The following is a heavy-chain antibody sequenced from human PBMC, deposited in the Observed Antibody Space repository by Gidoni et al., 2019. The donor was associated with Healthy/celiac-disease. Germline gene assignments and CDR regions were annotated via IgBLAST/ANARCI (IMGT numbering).Heavy chain of an antibody. J-gene: IGHJ4*02. V-gene: IGHV3-9*01. CDR3: AKGGGPRPHRYYFDY. CDR1: GFPFAAYA. D-gene: IGHD3-16*01. Sequence: EVQLVESGGGLVQPGRSLRLPCSASGFPFAAYAMHWVRQAPGKGLEWVSGISWNSGSIGYADSVKGRFTISRDNAKNSLYLQMNSLRAEDTALYYCAKGGGPRPHRYYFDYWGQGTLVTVSS. CDR2: ISWNSGSI.